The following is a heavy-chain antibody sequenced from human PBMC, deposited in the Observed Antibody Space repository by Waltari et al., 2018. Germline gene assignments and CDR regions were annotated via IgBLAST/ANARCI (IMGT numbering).Heavy chain of an antibody. V-gene: IGHV4-39*01. CDR3: TRASIFGVALDAFDL. J-gene: IGHJ3*01. D-gene: IGHD3-3*01. CDR1: GGSITSSNYY. CDR2: VFYNGAT. Sequence: QVQLQASGPGLLKPSETLSLTCSVSGGSITSSNYYWGWIRQPPGKGLEWIGSVFYNGATYYNPSLKSRVTVSVDTSKNQVSLKLSSVTAADTAVYYCTRASIFGVALDAFDLWGQGTMVSVSS.